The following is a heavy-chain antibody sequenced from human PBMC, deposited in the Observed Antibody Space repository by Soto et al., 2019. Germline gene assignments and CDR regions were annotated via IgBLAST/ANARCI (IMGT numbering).Heavy chain of an antibody. J-gene: IGHJ4*02. V-gene: IGHV5-51*01. CDR3: TKHESYCTTTTYSHFDS. D-gene: IGHD2-8*01. Sequence: GESLKISCKGSGFTFTSYLIAWVRQMPGKGLEWMGIIYPGDSDSSYRPSFQGQVTISADKSINTAYLHWSSLKASDTAIYYCTKHESYCTTTTYSHFDSWGQGTLVTVYS. CDR2: IYPGDSDS. CDR1: GFTFTSYL.